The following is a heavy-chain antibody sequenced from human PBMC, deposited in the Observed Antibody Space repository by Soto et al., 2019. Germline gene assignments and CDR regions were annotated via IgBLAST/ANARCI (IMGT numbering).Heavy chain of an antibody. CDR2: VYYSGST. V-gene: IGHV4-39*01. CDR3: ARLVILEPLNPPIDY. Sequence: QLQLQESGPGLVKPSETLSLTCTVSGGSISSSAYYWGWIRQPPGKGLEWIGTVYYSGSTYYNPSLRSRVTISVETSKNHFPLNLSSVTAAATAVYWCARLVILEPLNPPIDYWAQGPLVTAPS. CDR1: GGSISSSAYY. J-gene: IGHJ4*02. D-gene: IGHD3-3*01.